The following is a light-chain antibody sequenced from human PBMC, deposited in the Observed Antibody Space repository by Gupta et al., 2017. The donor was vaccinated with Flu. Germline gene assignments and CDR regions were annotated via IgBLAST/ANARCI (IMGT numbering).Light chain of an antibody. J-gene: IGLJ2*01. CDR2: QDS. CDR3: QAWDSSTYVV. CDR1: KLGDKY. V-gene: IGLV3-1*01. Sequence: SEDKLGDKYACWYQQKPCQSPVLVIYQDSKRPSGIPERFSGSNSGNTATLTISGTQAMDEADYYCQAWDSSTYVVCGGGTKLTGL.